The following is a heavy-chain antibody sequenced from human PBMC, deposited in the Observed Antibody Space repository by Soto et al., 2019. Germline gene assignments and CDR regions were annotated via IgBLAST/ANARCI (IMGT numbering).Heavy chain of an antibody. V-gene: IGHV5-51*01. CDR2: IYPGDSDT. CDR3: ARLGATSFSLYYYYGMDV. Sequence: GESLKISCKGSGYSFTSYWIGWVRQMPGKGLEWMGIIYPGDSDTRYSPSFQGQVTISADKSISTAYLQWSSLKASDTAMYYCARLGATSFSLYYYYGMDVWGQGTTVTVSS. J-gene: IGHJ6*02. D-gene: IGHD1-26*01. CDR1: GYSFTSYW.